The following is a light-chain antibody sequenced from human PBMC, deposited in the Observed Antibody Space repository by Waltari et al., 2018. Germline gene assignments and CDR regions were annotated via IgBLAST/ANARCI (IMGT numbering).Light chain of an antibody. J-gene: IGKJ4*01. CDR1: QTVDNRF. CDR2: DAS. V-gene: IGKV3-20*01. CDR3: HQCGGSQRT. Sequence: ENGLTQSPGTLSLSPGERAILSCRASQTVDNRFLAWYPLKPGQAPRLLIHDASSRATGIPDRFSGSGSGTDFTLTISRLEPEDSAVYYCHQCGGSQRTFGGGTRVEIK.